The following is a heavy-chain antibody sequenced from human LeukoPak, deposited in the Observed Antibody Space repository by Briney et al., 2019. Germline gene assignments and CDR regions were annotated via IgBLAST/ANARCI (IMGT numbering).Heavy chain of an antibody. CDR2: ISWNSGSI. J-gene: IGHJ4*02. V-gene: IGHV3-9*01. Sequence: GRSLRLSCAASGFTFHDYAMHWVRQAPAKGLEWVSGISWNSGSIGYADSVKGRFTISRDNSKSTLYLQMNSLRDDDSAAYFCARVYLERLTAGYFDHWGQGTQVTVSP. CDR1: GFTFHDYA. CDR3: ARVYLERLTAGYFDH. D-gene: IGHD2-8*01.